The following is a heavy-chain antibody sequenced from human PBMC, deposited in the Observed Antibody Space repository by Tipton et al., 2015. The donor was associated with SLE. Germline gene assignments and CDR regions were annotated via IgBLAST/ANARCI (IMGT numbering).Heavy chain of an antibody. CDR2: IRYDGSNK. D-gene: IGHD6-13*01. Sequence: GSLRLSCAASGFTFSSYGMHWVRQAPGKGLEWLAFIRYDGSNKYYADSVKGRFTISRDNSKSTLYLQMNSLRADDTAVYYCAKASAEAAAGMGDYWGQGTLVTVSS. J-gene: IGHJ4*02. CDR3: AKASAEAAAGMGDY. CDR1: GFTFSSYG. V-gene: IGHV3-30*02.